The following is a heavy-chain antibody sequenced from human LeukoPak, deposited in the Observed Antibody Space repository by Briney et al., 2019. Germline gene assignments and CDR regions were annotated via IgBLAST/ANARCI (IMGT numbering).Heavy chain of an antibody. Sequence: GASVKVSCKASGYTFTGYYMHWVRQAPGQGREWMGWINPNSGGTNYAQKFQGRVTMTRDTSISTAYMELSRLRSDDTAVYYCARVTGYVIEDNFDYWGQGTLVTVSS. V-gene: IGHV1-2*02. CDR2: INPNSGGT. CDR1: GYTFTGYY. J-gene: IGHJ4*02. CDR3: ARVTGYVIEDNFDY. D-gene: IGHD2-15*01.